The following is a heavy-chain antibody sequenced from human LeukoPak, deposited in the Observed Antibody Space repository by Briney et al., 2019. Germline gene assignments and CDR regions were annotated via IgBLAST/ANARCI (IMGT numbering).Heavy chain of an antibody. J-gene: IGHJ4*02. CDR1: GYTFTSYD. Sequence: ASVKVSCKASGYTFTSYDINWVRQATGQGLEWMGWMNPNSGNTGYAQKFQGRVTMTRDTSISTAYMELRRLRSDDTAVYYCARGGYSSSWYYFEYWGQGTLVTVSS. D-gene: IGHD6-13*01. CDR3: ARGGYSSSWYYFEY. V-gene: IGHV1-8*02. CDR2: MNPNSGNT.